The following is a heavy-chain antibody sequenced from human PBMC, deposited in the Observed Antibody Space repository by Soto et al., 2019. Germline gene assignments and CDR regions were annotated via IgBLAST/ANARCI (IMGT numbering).Heavy chain of an antibody. J-gene: IGHJ4*02. CDR3: TTPPDNYYDSSGYYGY. D-gene: IGHD3-22*01. CDR2: IKSKTDGGTT. Sequence: EVQLVESGGGLVKPGGSLRLSCAASGFTFSNDWMSWVRQAPGKGLEWVGRIKSKTDGGTTDYAAPVKGRFTISRDDSKNTLDLQMNSLKTEDTAVYYCTTPPDNYYDSSGYYGYWGQGTLVTVSS. V-gene: IGHV3-15*01. CDR1: GFTFSNDW.